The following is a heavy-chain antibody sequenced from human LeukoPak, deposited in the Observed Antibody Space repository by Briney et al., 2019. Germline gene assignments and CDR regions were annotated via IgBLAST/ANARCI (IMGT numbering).Heavy chain of an antibody. D-gene: IGHD2-2*02. CDR1: EFTFSSYG. J-gene: IGHJ5*02. Sequence: PGGSLRLSCAASEFTFSSYGMHWIRQAPGKGLEWVAFIWYDGSNKYYADSVKGRFTISRDNSKNTLYLQMNSLRAEDTAVYHCAKDPYCSSTSCYRGHWFDPWGQGTLVTVSS. CDR3: AKDPYCSSTSCYRGHWFDP. CDR2: IWYDGSNK. V-gene: IGHV3-30*02.